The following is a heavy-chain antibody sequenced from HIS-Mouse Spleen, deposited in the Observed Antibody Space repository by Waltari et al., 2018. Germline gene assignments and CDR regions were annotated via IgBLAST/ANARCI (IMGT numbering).Heavy chain of an antibody. D-gene: IGHD7-27*01. Sequence: EVQLVQSGGGLDKPGGSLRLSFAASGFTFSSYSMNWVRQAPGKVLEWVSSISSSSSYIYSADSVKGRFTISRDNAKNSLYLQMNSLRAEDTAVYYCARRLLTGDAFDIWGQGTMVTVSS. CDR1: GFTFSSYS. J-gene: IGHJ3*02. CDR2: ISSSSSYI. CDR3: ARRLLTGDAFDI. V-gene: IGHV3-21*01.